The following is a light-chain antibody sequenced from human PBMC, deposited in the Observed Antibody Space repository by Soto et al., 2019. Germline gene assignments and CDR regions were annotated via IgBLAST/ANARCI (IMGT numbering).Light chain of an antibody. CDR2: DVS. J-gene: IGLJ1*01. Sequence: QSVLTRPASVSGSPGQSITISCTGTSSDVGGYNYVSWYQQHPGKAPKLMIYDVSNRPSGVSNRFSGSKSGNTASLTISGLQAEDEADYYCSSYTSPGVFGTGTKVTVL. CDR3: SSYTSPGV. CDR1: SSDVGGYNY. V-gene: IGLV2-14*01.